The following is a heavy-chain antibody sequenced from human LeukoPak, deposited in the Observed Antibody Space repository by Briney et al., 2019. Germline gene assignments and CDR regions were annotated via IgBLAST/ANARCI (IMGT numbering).Heavy chain of an antibody. CDR1: GVSSSSSY. Sequence: SETLSLTCTVSGVSSSSSYWSWIRQPPGKGLEWIGYIFYTGDSTHNPSFKSRVSISLDTSKDQISLKLSSVTAADTAVYYCARHRFASPLDSWGQGTLVTVSS. CDR2: IFYTGDS. D-gene: IGHD2-21*01. J-gene: IGHJ4*02. CDR3: ARHRFASPLDS. V-gene: IGHV4-59*08.